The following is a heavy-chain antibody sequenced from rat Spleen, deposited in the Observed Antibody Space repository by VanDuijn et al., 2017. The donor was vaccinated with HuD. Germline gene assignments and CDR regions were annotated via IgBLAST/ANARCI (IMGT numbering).Heavy chain of an antibody. Sequence: EVQLVESDGGLVQPGRSLKLSCVASGFAFNNYWMTWIRQVPGKGLEWVASIINTGGTTYYPDSVKGRFTISRDSAKSTLYLQMNSLRPEDTATYYCTRAPYGYFDYWGQGVEVTVSS. CDR1: GFAFNNYW. CDR2: IINTGGTT. V-gene: IGHV5-31*01. D-gene: IGHD1-3*01. J-gene: IGHJ2*01. CDR3: TRAPYGYFDY.